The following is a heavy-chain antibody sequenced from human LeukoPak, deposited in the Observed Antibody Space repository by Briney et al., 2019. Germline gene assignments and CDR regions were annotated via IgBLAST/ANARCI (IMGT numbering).Heavy chain of an antibody. CDR3: ARAHDVDTAMTDY. J-gene: IGHJ4*02. V-gene: IGHV1-69*13. D-gene: IGHD5-18*01. Sequence: SVKVSCKASGGTFSSYAISWVRQAPGQGLEWMGGIIPIFGTANYAQKFQGRVTITADESTSTAYMELSSLRSEDTAVHYCARAHDVDTAMTDYWGQGTLVTVSS. CDR1: GGTFSSYA. CDR2: IIPIFGTA.